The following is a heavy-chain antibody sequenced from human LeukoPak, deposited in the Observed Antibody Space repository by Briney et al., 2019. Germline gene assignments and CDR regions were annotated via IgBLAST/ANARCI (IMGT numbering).Heavy chain of an antibody. V-gene: IGHV4-39*01. J-gene: IGHJ4*02. CDR3: ASKGATYSSSWYYFDY. CDR1: GGSLSSSSYY. D-gene: IGHD6-13*01. Sequence: PSETLSLTCTVSGGSLSSSSYYCGWIRQPPGKGLEWIGSIYYSGSTYYNPSLKSRVTISVDTSKNQFSLKLSSVTAADTAVYYCASKGATYSSSWYYFDYWGQGTLVTVSS. CDR2: IYYSGST.